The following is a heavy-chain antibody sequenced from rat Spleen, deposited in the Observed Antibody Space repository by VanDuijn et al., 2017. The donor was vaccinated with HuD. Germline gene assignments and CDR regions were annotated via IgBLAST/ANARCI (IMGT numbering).Heavy chain of an antibody. CDR1: GFTFSDYY. V-gene: IGHV5-29*01. J-gene: IGHJ1*01. Sequence: EVQLVESDGGLVQPGRSLKLSCAASGFTFSDYYMAWVRQAPTKGLEWVATISYDGSSTYYRDSVKGRFTIPRDNAKSTLYLQMDSLRSEDTGTYYCAREKRYNYGYYWYFDFWGPGTMVTVSS. D-gene: IGHD1-4*01. CDR3: AREKRYNYGYYWYFDF. CDR2: ISYDGSST.